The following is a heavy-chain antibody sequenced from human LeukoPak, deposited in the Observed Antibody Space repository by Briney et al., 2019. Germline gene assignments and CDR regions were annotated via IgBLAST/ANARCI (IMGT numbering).Heavy chain of an antibody. J-gene: IGHJ4*02. CDR1: GGSFSGYY. CDR2: INHSGST. Sequence: ASETLSLTCAVYGGSFSGYYWSWIRQPPGKGLEWIGEINHSGSTNYNPSLKSRVTISVDTSKNQFSLKLSSVTAADTAVYYCARVGTGYSRSFDYWGQGTLVTVSS. CDR3: ARVGTGYSRSFDY. V-gene: IGHV4-34*01. D-gene: IGHD6-13*01.